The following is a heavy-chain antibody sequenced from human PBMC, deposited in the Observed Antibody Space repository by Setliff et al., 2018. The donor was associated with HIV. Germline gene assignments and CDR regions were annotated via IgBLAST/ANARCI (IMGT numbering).Heavy chain of an antibody. V-gene: IGHV3-7*05. D-gene: IGHD3-10*01. CDR2: IKGDGRDK. CDR1: GFTFRSYW. Sequence: GESLKISCVASGFTFRSYWMSWVRQAPGKRPEWVANIKGDGRDKFYLDSVKGRFTISRDNAKNSLYLQMNSLRAEDAAVYYCAREVWSEDDNWGQGTLVTVST. J-gene: IGHJ4*02. CDR3: AREVWSEDDN.